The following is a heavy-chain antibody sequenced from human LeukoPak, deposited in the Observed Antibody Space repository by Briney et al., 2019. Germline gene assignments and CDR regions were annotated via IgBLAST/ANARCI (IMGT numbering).Heavy chain of an antibody. CDR2: ISSDGSKT. V-gene: IGHV3-30*01. Sequence: GRSPRLSCAASGFIFSNYAMQWVRQAPGKGIEWVALISSDGSKTYHADSVKGRFSISRDNSKNTLYLQMNSLRAEDTAVYYCSRDHMIVGDTDAFDIWGQGTMVTVSS. CDR1: GFIFSNYA. J-gene: IGHJ3*02. CDR3: SRDHMIVGDTDAFDI. D-gene: IGHD3-22*01.